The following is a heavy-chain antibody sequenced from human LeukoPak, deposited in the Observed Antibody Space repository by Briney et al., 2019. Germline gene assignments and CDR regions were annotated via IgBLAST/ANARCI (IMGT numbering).Heavy chain of an antibody. D-gene: IGHD6-6*01. Sequence: SETLSLTCTVSGGSISSSSYYWGWIRQPPGKGLEWIGSFYYIGSTYYNPSLRSRVTISIDTSKNHFSLNLTSVTAADTAVYYCTSLEYSGSLFYWGQGTPVTVSS. CDR3: TSLEYSGSLFY. V-gene: IGHV4-39*07. CDR1: GGSISSSSYY. CDR2: FYYIGST. J-gene: IGHJ4*02.